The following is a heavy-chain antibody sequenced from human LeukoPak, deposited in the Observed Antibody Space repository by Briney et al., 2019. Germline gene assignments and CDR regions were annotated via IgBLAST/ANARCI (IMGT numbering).Heavy chain of an antibody. CDR2: IRYDGSNK. J-gene: IGHJ4*02. V-gene: IGHV3-30*02. CDR3: AKDTGGYPYYFDY. D-gene: IGHD3-10*01. Sequence: PGGSLRPSCAASGFSFSSYGMHWVRQAPGKGLEWVAFIRYDGSNKYYADSVKGRFTISRDNSKNTLYLQMNSLRAEDTAVYYCAKDTGGYPYYFDYWGQGTLVTVSS. CDR1: GFSFSSYG.